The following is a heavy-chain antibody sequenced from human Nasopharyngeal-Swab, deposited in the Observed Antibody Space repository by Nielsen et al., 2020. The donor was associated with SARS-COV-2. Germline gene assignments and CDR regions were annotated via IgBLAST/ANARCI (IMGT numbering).Heavy chain of an antibody. D-gene: IGHD2-2*01. Sequence: GESLKISCAASGFTFSSYAMNWVRQAPGKGLEWVSYISSSGSTRYYADSVKGRFTISRDNDKNSLYLQMNSLRAEDTAVYYCARDYCSSTSCYDYWGQGTLVTVSS. CDR2: ISSSGSTR. CDR1: GFTFSSYA. J-gene: IGHJ4*02. CDR3: ARDYCSSTSCYDY. V-gene: IGHV3-48*03.